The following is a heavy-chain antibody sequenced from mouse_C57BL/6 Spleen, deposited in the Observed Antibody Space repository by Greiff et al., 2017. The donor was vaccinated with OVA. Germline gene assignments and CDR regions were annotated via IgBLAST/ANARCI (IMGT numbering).Heavy chain of an antibody. J-gene: IGHJ4*01. V-gene: IGHV1-55*01. D-gene: IGHD2-1*01. Sequence: QVQLQQPGAELVKPGASVKMSCKASGYTFTSYWITWVKQRPGQGLEWIGDIYPGSGSTNYNEKFKSKAKLTVDTPSSTAYMQLSSLTSEDSAVYYCARSGGNYYAMDYWGQGTSVTVSS. CDR2: IYPGSGST. CDR3: ARSGGNYYAMDY. CDR1: GYTFTSYW.